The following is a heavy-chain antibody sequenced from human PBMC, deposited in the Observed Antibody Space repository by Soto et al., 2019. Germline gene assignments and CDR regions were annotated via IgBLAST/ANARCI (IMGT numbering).Heavy chain of an antibody. Sequence: ASVKVSCKASGYTFTGYYMHWARQAPGQGLEWMGWINPNSGGTNYAQKFQGRVTMTRDTSISTAYMELSRLRSDDTAVYYCARDLGDSSGYYYTPYYYYYGMDVWGQGTTVTVSS. CDR1: GYTFTGYY. CDR2: INPNSGGT. J-gene: IGHJ6*02. D-gene: IGHD3-22*01. CDR3: ARDLGDSSGYYYTPYYYYYGMDV. V-gene: IGHV1-2*02.